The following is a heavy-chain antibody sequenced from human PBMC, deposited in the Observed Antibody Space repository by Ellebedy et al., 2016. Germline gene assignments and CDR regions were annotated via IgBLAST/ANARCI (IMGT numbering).Heavy chain of an antibody. Sequence: SETLSLTCTVSGGSISGHYWSWIRQPPGKGLEWIGYIYYSGSTNYNPSLKSRVTISVDTSKHQFSLKLNSVTAADTAVYYCARVPAGYSLFDYWGQGTLVTVSS. CDR1: GGSISGHY. V-gene: IGHV4-59*11. CDR3: ARVPAGYSLFDY. D-gene: IGHD3-9*01. J-gene: IGHJ4*02. CDR2: IYYSGST.